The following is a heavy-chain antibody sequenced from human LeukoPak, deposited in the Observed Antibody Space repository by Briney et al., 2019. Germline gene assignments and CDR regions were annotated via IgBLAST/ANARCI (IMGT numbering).Heavy chain of an antibody. CDR3: ARDLGLVVPSAISDY. D-gene: IGHD2-2*01. V-gene: IGHV1-18*04. J-gene: IGHJ4*02. CDR1: GYTFTSYG. Sequence: ASVKVSCKASGYTFTSYGISWVRHAPGQGLEWRGWISAYNGNTNYAQKLQGRVTMTTDTSTSTAYMELRSLRSDDTAVYYCARDLGLVVPSAISDYWGQGTLVTVSS. CDR2: ISAYNGNT.